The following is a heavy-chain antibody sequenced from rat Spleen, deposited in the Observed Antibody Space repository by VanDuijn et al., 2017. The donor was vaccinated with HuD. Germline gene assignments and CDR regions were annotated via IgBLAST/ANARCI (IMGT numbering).Heavy chain of an antibody. J-gene: IGHJ2*01. CDR1: GFTFSNYG. CDR3: ARGTGRFDY. CDR2: ISSSSSYI. V-gene: IGHV5-34*01. D-gene: IGHD4-2*01. Sequence: EVQLVESGGGLVQPGRSLKLSCLASGFTFSNYGMNWIRQAPGKGLEWVASISSSSSYIYYADTVKGRFTISRENAKNTLYLQMTSLRSEDTALYYCARGTGRFDYWGQGVMVTVSS.